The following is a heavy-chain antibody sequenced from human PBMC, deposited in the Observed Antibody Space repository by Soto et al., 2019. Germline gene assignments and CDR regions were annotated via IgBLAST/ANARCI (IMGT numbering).Heavy chain of an antibody. Sequence: EVQLVESGGGLVKPGGSLRLSCAASGFTLSSFSMNWVRQAPGKGLEWVSSISSSSSFIYQADSVKGRFTISRDNAKDSLYLQMNSLRAEDTAVYYCARDRDWYFDLWGRGSLVTASS. V-gene: IGHV3-21*01. CDR2: ISSSSSFI. CDR3: ARDRDWYFDL. J-gene: IGHJ2*01. D-gene: IGHD3-10*01. CDR1: GFTLSSFS.